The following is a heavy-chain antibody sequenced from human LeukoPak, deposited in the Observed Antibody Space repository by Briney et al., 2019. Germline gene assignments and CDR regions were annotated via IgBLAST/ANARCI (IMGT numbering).Heavy chain of an antibody. J-gene: IGHJ4*02. CDR2: INTEGSST. Sequence: GGSLRLSCAASGFTFRTYWMHWVRHAPGKGLMWVSRINTEGSSTSYADSVKGRFTISRDNSKNTLYLQMNSLRAEDTAVYYCAKRPSGVVVVAAFIDYWGQGTLVTVSS. CDR1: GFTFRTYW. CDR3: AKRPSGVVVVAAFIDY. V-gene: IGHV3-74*01. D-gene: IGHD2-15*01.